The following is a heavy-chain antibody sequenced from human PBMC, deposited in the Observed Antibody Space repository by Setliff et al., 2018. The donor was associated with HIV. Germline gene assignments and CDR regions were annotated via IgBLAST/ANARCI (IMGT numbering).Heavy chain of an antibody. Sequence: PSETLSLTCTVSGGSITSGNYFWTWIRQPAGKGLEWIGHIYTDGSTNYNPSFRSRVTISVDSSKNQFSLKLSSVTAADTAVYYCARDARWLQFPYFDYWGQGTRVTV. CDR1: GGSITSGNYF. CDR3: ARDARWLQFPYFDY. V-gene: IGHV4-61*09. D-gene: IGHD5-12*01. J-gene: IGHJ4*01. CDR2: IYTDGST.